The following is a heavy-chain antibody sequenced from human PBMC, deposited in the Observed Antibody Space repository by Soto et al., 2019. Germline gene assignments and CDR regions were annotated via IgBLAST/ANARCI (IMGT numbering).Heavy chain of an antibody. CDR2: IKSDGRST. CDR3: AKGRGSYGRNAFDI. V-gene: IGHV3-74*01. CDR1: GFTFSGHW. D-gene: IGHD1-26*01. Sequence: HPGGSLRLSCAASGFTFSGHWMHWVRQAPGKGLVWVSRIKSDGRSTSYADSVKGRFTVSRDNAKNTLYLQMNSLRAEDTAVYYCAKGRGSYGRNAFDIWGQGTMVTVSS. J-gene: IGHJ3*02.